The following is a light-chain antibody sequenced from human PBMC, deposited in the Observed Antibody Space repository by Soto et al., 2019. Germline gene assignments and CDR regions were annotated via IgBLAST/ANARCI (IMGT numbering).Light chain of an antibody. CDR1: KLGDKY. CDR2: QDN. V-gene: IGLV3-1*01. J-gene: IGLJ1*01. CDR3: QAWDSRSYV. Sequence: SYELTQPPSVSVSPGQTASITCSGDKLGDKYACWYQQKPGQPPVLVIYQDNKRPSGIPERFSGSNSGNTATLTISGTQAMDEADYYCQAWDSRSYVFGTGTKVTVL.